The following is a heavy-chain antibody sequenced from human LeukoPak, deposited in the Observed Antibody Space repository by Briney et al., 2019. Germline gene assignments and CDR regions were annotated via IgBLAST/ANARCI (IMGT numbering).Heavy chain of an antibody. Sequence: SETLSLTCTVSGGSISSSTYYWAWIRQPPGKGLEWIGEINHSGSTNYNPSLKSRVTISVDTSKNQFSLKLSSVTAADTAVYYCATSSIAARHPHPNLFDPWGQGTLVTVSS. D-gene: IGHD6-6*01. J-gene: IGHJ5*02. CDR3: ATSSIAARHPHPNLFDP. V-gene: IGHV4-39*07. CDR2: INHSGST. CDR1: GGSISSSTYY.